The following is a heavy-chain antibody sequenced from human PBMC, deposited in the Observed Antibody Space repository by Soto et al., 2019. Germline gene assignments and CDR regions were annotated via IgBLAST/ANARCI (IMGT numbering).Heavy chain of an antibody. Sequence: QVQLGQSGAEVKKPGSSVKVSCKASGGTFSSYAISWVRQAPGQGLEWMGGIIPIFGTANYAQKFQGRVTITADESTSTAYMELSSLRSEDTAVYYCASASVMAVTTNWYFDLWGRGTLVTVSS. V-gene: IGHV1-69*01. J-gene: IGHJ2*01. D-gene: IGHD2-21*02. CDR3: ASASVMAVTTNWYFDL. CDR2: IIPIFGTA. CDR1: GGTFSSYA.